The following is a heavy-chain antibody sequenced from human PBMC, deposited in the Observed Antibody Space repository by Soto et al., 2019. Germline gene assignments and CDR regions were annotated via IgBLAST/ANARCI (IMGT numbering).Heavy chain of an antibody. D-gene: IGHD2-21*02. CDR2: IYYIGRT. Sequence: PSETLSLTCIVSGESISSSSYYWGWIRQPPGKGLEWIGSIYYIGRTYYNPSFKSRVTISIDTSKNQFSLKLSSVTAKDTDVYSCARQRTTVVTQANFDHCGQGDLVTVSS. CDR1: GESISSSSYY. V-gene: IGHV4-39*01. CDR3: ARQRTTVVTQANFDH. J-gene: IGHJ4*02.